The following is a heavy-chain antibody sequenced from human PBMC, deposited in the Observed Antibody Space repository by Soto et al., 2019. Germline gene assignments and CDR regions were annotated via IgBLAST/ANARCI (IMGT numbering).Heavy chain of an antibody. D-gene: IGHD2-21*02. V-gene: IGHV4-31*03. J-gene: IGHJ5*02. Sequence: SETLSLTCTVSGGSISSGGYYWSWIRQHPGKGLEWIGYIYYSGSTYYNPSLKSRVTISVETSKNQFSLKLSSVTAADTAVYYCARVGAIVVVTAMADNWFDPWGQGTLVTVS. CDR3: ARVGAIVVVTAMADNWFDP. CDR2: IYYSGST. CDR1: GGSISSGGYY.